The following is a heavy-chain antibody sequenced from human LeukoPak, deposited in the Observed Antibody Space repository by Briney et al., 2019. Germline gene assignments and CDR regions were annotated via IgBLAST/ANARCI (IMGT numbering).Heavy chain of an antibody. V-gene: IGHV3-30*02. J-gene: IGHJ4*02. Sequence: GGSLRLSCAASGFSFSDYDMHWVRQAPGKGLEWVTFIRYDGTNTYADSVKGRFTISRDNAKKSLYLQMNSLRAEDTAVYYCARDYTGGWNDYWGQGIRVTVSS. D-gene: IGHD7-27*01. CDR2: IRYDGTNT. CDR3: ARDYTGGWNDY. CDR1: GFSFSDYD.